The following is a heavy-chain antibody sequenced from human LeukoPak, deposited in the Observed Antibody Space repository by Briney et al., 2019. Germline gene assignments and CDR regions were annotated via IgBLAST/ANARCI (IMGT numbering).Heavy chain of an antibody. CDR1: GGSFSGYY. CDR2: IYYSGST. Sequence: SETLSLTCAVYGGSFSGYYWSWIRQPPGKGLEWIGYIYYSGSTNYSPSLKSRVTISVDTSKNQFSLKLSSVTAADTAVYYCARARSDILTGYPDLFDYWGQGTLVTVSS. D-gene: IGHD3-9*01. V-gene: IGHV4-59*01. CDR3: ARARSDILTGYPDLFDY. J-gene: IGHJ4*02.